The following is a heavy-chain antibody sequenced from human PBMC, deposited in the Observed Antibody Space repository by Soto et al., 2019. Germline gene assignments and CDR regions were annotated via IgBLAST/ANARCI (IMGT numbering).Heavy chain of an antibody. D-gene: IGHD3-10*01. CDR3: ARDLRGGSYGMAV. Sequence: QVQLQESGPGLVKPSQTLSLTCTVSGGSISSGGYYWSWIRQHPGKGLEWIGYIYYSGSTYYNPSLKRRVTSPXDXTTTQFSLKLSSVTAADTAVYYCARDLRGGSYGMAVWGQGTTVTVSS. CDR2: IYYSGST. V-gene: IGHV4-31*03. CDR1: GGSISSGGYY. J-gene: IGHJ6*02.